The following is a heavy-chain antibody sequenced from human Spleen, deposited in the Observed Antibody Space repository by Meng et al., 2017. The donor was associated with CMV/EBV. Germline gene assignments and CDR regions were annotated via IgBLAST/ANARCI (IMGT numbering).Heavy chain of an antibody. J-gene: IGHJ4*02. CDR3: TRSPSLVVPTALGDY. CDR2: TNPQSGST. CDR1: GYTFSIYY. V-gene: IGHV1-2*02. Sequence: SGYTFSIYYIYWVRQAPGRGFEWMGWTNPQSGSTKYARKFQGRVTLTSDMSISTAYMELSGLTSDDTAIYYCTRSPSLVVPTALGDYWGQGALVTVSS. D-gene: IGHD2-2*01.